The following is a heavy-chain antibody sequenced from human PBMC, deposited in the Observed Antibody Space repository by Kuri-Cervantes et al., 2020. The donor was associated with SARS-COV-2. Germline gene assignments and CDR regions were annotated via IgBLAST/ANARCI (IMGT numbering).Heavy chain of an antibody. CDR3: AKAHQTVVPQPQDYCSGGSCPLYYYYYGMDV. D-gene: IGHD2-15*01. V-gene: IGHV3-23*01. Sequence: GGSLRLSCAASGFTFSSYAMSWVRQAPGKGLEWVSAISGSGGSTYYADSVKGRFTISRDNSKNTLYLQMNSLRAEDTAVYYCAKAHQTVVPQPQDYCSGGSCPLYYYYYGMDVWGQGTTVTVSS. J-gene: IGHJ6*02. CDR1: GFTFSSYA. CDR2: ISGSGGST.